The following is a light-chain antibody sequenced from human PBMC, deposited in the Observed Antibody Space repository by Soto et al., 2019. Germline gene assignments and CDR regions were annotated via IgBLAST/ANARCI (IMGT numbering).Light chain of an antibody. CDR3: FSYTSFDTYV. CDR2: DVT. CDR1: STDIGAYKF. Sequence: QSVLTQPASVSASPGQLITISCTGTSTDIGAYKFVSWYQQHPGKAPKLMIYDVTSRPSGVSNRFSGSKSGNTASLIISGLQAEDEADYYCFSYTSFDTYVFGTGTKVTVL. V-gene: IGLV2-14*03. J-gene: IGLJ1*01.